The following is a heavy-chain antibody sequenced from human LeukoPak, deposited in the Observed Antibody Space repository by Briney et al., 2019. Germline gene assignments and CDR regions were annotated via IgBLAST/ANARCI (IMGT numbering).Heavy chain of an antibody. Sequence: GGSLRLSCAASGFTFSSYAMSWVRQAPGKGLEWVSSISSSSSYIYYADSVKGRFTISRDNAKDSLYLQMNSLRAEDTAVYYCARDLREYYDSSGYYYVFYFDYWGQGTLVTVSS. CDR2: ISSSSSYI. CDR3: ARDLREYYDSSGYYYVFYFDY. V-gene: IGHV3-21*01. CDR1: GFTFSSYA. D-gene: IGHD3-22*01. J-gene: IGHJ4*02.